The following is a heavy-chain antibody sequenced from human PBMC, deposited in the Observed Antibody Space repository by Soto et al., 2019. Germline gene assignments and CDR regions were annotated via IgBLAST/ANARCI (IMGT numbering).Heavy chain of an antibody. Sequence: QVQLVQSGAEVKKPGSSVKVSCKASGGTFSSYAISWVRQAPGQGLEWMGGIIPIFGTANYAQKFQGRVTITADESTSTAYMELSSLRSEDTAVYYCARHYYDSSGYYYYYGMDVWGQGITVTVSS. D-gene: IGHD3-22*01. CDR2: IIPIFGTA. CDR1: GGTFSSYA. J-gene: IGHJ6*02. CDR3: ARHYYDSSGYYYYYGMDV. V-gene: IGHV1-69*12.